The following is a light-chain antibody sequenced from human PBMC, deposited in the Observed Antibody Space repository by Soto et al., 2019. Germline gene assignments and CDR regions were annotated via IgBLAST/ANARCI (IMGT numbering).Light chain of an antibody. CDR3: QKYNSALGFT. CDR2: AAS. Sequence: DIQMTQSPSSLSASVGDRVTITCRASQGISNYLAWYQQKPGKVPKLLIYAASTLQSGVPSRFSGSGSGTDFTLTMSSLQPEDVATYYCQKYNSALGFTFGPGTKVDIK. V-gene: IGKV1-27*01. J-gene: IGKJ3*01. CDR1: QGISNY.